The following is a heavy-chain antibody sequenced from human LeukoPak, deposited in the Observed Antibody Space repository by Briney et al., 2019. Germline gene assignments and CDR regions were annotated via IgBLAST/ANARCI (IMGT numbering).Heavy chain of an antibody. J-gene: IGHJ3*02. D-gene: IGHD6-19*01. CDR2: INPNSGGT. CDR1: GYTFTGYY. Sequence: ASVKVSCKASGYTFTGYYMHWVRQAPGQGLEWMGWINPNSGGTNYAQKFQGRATMTRDTSISTAYMELSRLRSDDMAVYYCARDLGIAVAGPADDAFDIWGQGTMVTVSS. V-gene: IGHV1-2*02. CDR3: ARDLGIAVAGPADDAFDI.